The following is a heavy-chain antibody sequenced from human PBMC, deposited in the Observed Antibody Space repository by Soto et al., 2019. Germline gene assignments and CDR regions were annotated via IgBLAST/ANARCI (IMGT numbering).Heavy chain of an antibody. J-gene: IGHJ4*02. Sequence: QVQLQESGPGLVKPSQTLSLTCTVSGGSISTVDYWWSWIRQSPDMGLEWIGHIYDGGRTYNTPSLESRVTMSVDTSTSQLSLTLSSVSAADTAVYYCARGPSGDKVDSWGQGTLVTVSS. CDR2: IYDGGRT. D-gene: IGHD7-27*01. CDR3: ARGPSGDKVDS. V-gene: IGHV4-30-4*01. CDR1: GGSISTVDYW.